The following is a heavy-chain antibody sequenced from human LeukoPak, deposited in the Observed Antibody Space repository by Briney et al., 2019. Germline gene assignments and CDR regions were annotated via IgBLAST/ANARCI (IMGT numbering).Heavy chain of an antibody. J-gene: IGHJ4*02. CDR3: ARASLVGVATRRPYFDY. CDR2: IYYTGTT. V-gene: IGHV4-59*01. Sequence: SETLSPTCTVSGGSISPYYRSWIRQPPGKGLEWIGYIYYTGTTNYNPSLKSRVTISGDTSKNQFSLNLSSVTAADTAVYYCARASLVGVATRRPYFDYWGQGALVTVSS. CDR1: GGSISPYY. D-gene: IGHD1-26*01.